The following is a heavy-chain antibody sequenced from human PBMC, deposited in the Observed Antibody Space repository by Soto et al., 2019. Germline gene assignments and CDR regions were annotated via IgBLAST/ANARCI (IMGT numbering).Heavy chain of an antibody. D-gene: IGHD2-21*01. CDR3: ARVSTSPIPHYYFDY. V-gene: IGHV4-59*01. CDR1: GGSISSYY. J-gene: IGHJ4*02. Sequence: SETLSLTCTVSGGSISSYYWSWIRQPPGKGLEWIGYIYYSGSTNYNPSLKSRVTISVDTSKNQFSLKLSSVTAADTAVYYCARVSTSPIPHYYFDYWGQGTLVTVSS. CDR2: IYYSGST.